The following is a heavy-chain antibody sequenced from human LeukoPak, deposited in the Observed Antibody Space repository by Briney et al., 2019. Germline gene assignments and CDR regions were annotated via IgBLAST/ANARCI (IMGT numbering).Heavy chain of an antibody. V-gene: IGHV1-8*01. CDR2: MNPNSGNT. CDR1: GYTFTSYD. CDR3: ARGIAAAGAFDI. D-gene: IGHD6-13*01. Sequence: ASVTVSCTASGYTFTSYDINWVRQATGQGLEWMGWMNPNSGNTGYAQKFQGRVTMTRNTSISTAYMELSSLRSEDTAVYYCARGIAAAGAFDIWGQGTMVTVSS. J-gene: IGHJ3*02.